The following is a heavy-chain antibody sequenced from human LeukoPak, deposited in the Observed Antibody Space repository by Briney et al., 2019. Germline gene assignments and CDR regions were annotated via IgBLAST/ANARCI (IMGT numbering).Heavy chain of an antibody. CDR3: AKESIFGVVIQYNWFDP. Sequence: PGGSLRLSCAASGFTFSSYAMSWVRQAPGKGLEWVSAISGSGGSTYYADSVKGRFTISRDNSKNTLYLQMNSLRAEDTAVYYCAKESIFGVVIQYNWFDPWGQGTLVTVSS. CDR1: GFTFSSYA. V-gene: IGHV3-23*01. D-gene: IGHD3-3*01. CDR2: ISGSGGST. J-gene: IGHJ5*02.